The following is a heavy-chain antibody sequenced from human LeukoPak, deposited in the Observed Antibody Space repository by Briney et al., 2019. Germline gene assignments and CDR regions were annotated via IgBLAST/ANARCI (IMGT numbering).Heavy chain of an antibody. D-gene: IGHD6-13*01. Sequence: ASVKVSCKASGYTFTGYYMHWVRQAPGQGLEWMGWINPNSGGTNYAQKFQGRVTMTRDTSISTAYMELSRLRSDDTAAYYCARDLRGAAAGNYYYYMDVWGKGTTVTVSS. CDR1: GYTFTGYY. V-gene: IGHV1-2*02. J-gene: IGHJ6*03. CDR3: ARDLRGAAAGNYYYYMDV. CDR2: INPNSGGT.